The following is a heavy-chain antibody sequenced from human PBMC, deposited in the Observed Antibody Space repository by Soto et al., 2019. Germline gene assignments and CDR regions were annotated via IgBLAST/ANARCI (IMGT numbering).Heavy chain of an antibody. CDR3: ARDQLYYWDYYYGMDV. CDR1: GGSISSGDYY. V-gene: IGHV4-30-4*01. D-gene: IGHD5-18*01. Sequence: PSETLSLTCTVSGGSISSGDYYWSWIRQPPGKGLEWIGYIYYSGSTYYNPSLKSRVTISVDTSKNQFSLKLSSVTAADTAVYYCARDQLYYWDYYYGMDVWGQGTTVTVSS. CDR2: IYYSGST. J-gene: IGHJ6*02.